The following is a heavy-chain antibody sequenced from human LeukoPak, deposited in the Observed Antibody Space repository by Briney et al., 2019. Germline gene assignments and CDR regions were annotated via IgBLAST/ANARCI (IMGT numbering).Heavy chain of an antibody. D-gene: IGHD3-9*01. Sequence: SETLSLTCTVSGGSISSSSYYWGWIRQPPGKGLEWIGSIYYSGSTYYNPSLKSRVTISVDTSKNQFSLKLSSVTAADTAVYYCAGEGTMLRYFDWGQGTLVTVSS. CDR2: IYYSGST. CDR1: GGSISSSSYY. J-gene: IGHJ4*02. V-gene: IGHV4-39*07. CDR3: AGEGTMLRYFD.